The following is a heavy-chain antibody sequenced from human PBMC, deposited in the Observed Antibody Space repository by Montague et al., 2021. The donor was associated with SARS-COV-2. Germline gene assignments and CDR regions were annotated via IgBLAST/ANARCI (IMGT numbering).Heavy chain of an antibody. CDR3: ARVFPRWLQFDPYFDY. J-gene: IGHJ4*02. D-gene: IGHD5-24*01. CDR2: IYYSGGT. CDR1: GGSISSYY. Sequence: SETLSLTCTASGGSISSYYWSWIRQPPGKGLEWIGYIYYSGGTNYNPSLKSRVTISVDTSKNQFSLKLSSVTAADTAVYYCARVFPRWLQFDPYFDYWGQGTLVTVSS. V-gene: IGHV4-59*01.